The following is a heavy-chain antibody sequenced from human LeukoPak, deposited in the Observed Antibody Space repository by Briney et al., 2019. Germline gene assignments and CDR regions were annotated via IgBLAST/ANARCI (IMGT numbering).Heavy chain of an antibody. D-gene: IGHD3-10*01. CDR3: ARAQKLIGEFDY. CDR2: IYSSSSHI. CDR1: GFTFSSYS. Sequence: GGSLRLSCAASGFTFSSYSMNWVRQAPGKGLEWVSSIYSSSSHIYYADSLKGRFTISRDNAKNSLYLQMNSQRAEDTAVYYCARAQKLIGEFDYWGQGTLVTVSS. J-gene: IGHJ4*02. V-gene: IGHV3-21*01.